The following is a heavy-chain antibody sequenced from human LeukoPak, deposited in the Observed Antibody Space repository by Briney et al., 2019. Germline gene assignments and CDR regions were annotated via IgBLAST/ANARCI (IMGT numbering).Heavy chain of an antibody. Sequence: GGSLRLSCAASGFTFSSYAMHWVRQAPGKGLEWVVVISYDGSNKYYADSVKGRFTISRDNSKNTLYLQMNSLRAEDTAVYYCAKVGHYYGSGSYHPYFDYWGQGTLVTVSS. CDR2: ISYDGSNK. CDR1: GFTFSSYA. J-gene: IGHJ4*02. V-gene: IGHV3-30*04. CDR3: AKVGHYYGSGSYHPYFDY. D-gene: IGHD3-10*01.